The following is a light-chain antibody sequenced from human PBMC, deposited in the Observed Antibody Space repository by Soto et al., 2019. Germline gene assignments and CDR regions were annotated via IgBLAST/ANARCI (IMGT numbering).Light chain of an antibody. V-gene: IGKV1-9*01. CDR1: QGISSY. CDR2: AAS. J-gene: IGKJ4*01. Sequence: DIQLTQSPSFLSASVGDRVTITCRASQGISSYLAWYQQKPGKAPKLLIYAASTLQSGVPSRFSGSGSGTEFTLTISSLQPEDFATYYRQQLNSYPITFGGGTKVEIK. CDR3: QQLNSYPIT.